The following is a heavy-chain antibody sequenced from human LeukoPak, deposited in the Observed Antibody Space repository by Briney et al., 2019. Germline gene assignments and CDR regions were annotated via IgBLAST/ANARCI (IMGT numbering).Heavy chain of an antibody. CDR2: IYPGDSDT. D-gene: IGHD3-10*01. CDR3: ARLSGGIDDFTRNWFDP. Sequence: GESLKISCKGSGYSFTSYWIGWVRQMPGKGLEWMGIIYPGDSDTRYSPSFQGQVTISADKSISTAYLQWSSLKASDTAMYYCARLSGGIDDFTRNWFDPWGQGTLVTVSS. J-gene: IGHJ5*02. V-gene: IGHV5-51*01. CDR1: GYSFTSYW.